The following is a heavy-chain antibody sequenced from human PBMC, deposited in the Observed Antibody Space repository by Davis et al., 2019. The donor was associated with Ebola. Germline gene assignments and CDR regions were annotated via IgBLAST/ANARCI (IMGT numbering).Heavy chain of an antibody. CDR1: GFTFSSYW. V-gene: IGHV3-74*01. CDR3: ARDPRGGADGMDV. CDR2: INSDGSST. J-gene: IGHJ6*02. D-gene: IGHD3-16*01. Sequence: GESLKISCAASGFTFSSYWMHWVRQAPGKGLVWVSRINSDGSSTSYADFVKGRFTISRDNAKNSLYLQMNSLRAEDTAVYYCARDPRGGADGMDVWGQGTTVTVSS.